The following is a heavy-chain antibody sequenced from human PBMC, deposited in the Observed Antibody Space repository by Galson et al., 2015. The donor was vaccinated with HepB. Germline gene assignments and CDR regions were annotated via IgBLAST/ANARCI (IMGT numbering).Heavy chain of an antibody. CDR3: ARERYSSSWYVGTKRFDY. Sequence: SVKVCCKASGYTFTSYGISWVRQAPGQGLEWMGWISAYNGNTNYAQKLQGRVTMTTDTSTSTAYMELRSLRSDDTAVYYCARERYSSSWYVGTKRFDYWGQGTLVTVSS. CDR2: ISAYNGNT. J-gene: IGHJ4*02. D-gene: IGHD6-13*01. CDR1: GYTFTSYG. V-gene: IGHV1-18*01.